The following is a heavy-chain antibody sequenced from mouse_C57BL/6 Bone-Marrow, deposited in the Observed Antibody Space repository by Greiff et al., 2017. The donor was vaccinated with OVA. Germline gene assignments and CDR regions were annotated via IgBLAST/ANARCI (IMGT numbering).Heavy chain of an antibody. Sequence: LKESGPGILQPSQTLSLTCSFSGFSLSTFGMGVGWIRQPSGKGLEWLAHIWWDDDKYYNPALKSRLTISKDTSKNQVFLKIANVDTADTATYYCARGDYGSSSWFAYWGQGTLVTVSA. CDR1: GFSLSTFGMG. CDR3: ARGDYGSSSWFAY. J-gene: IGHJ3*01. V-gene: IGHV8-8*01. CDR2: IWWDDDK. D-gene: IGHD1-1*01.